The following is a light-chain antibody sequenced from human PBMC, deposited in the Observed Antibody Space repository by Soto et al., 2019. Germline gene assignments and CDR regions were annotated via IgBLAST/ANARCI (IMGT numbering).Light chain of an antibody. CDR1: GSDIGGFNF. V-gene: IGLV2-14*03. CDR3: GSYSGSTTLGYV. J-gene: IGLJ1*01. Sequence: QSVLTQPASVSGSPGQSITISCTGTGSDIGGFNFVSWYQQHPGKAPKLIIYDVTNRSSGVSNRFSGSKSGNTASLTISGLQADDEAAYHCGSYSGSTTLGYVFGTGTKVTVL. CDR2: DVT.